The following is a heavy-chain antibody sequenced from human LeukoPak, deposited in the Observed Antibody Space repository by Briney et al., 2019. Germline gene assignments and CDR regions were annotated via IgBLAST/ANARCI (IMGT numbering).Heavy chain of an antibody. CDR2: IGTAGDT. CDR3: ARGHPDCSGDCSSSPAEAFDI. CDR1: GFTFSSYD. D-gene: IGHD2-21*02. Sequence: GGSLRLSCAASGFTFSSYDMHWVRQPTGKGLEWVSSIGTAGDTYYPGSVKGRFTISRENAKNSLYLQINSLRDGDTAVYYCARGHPDCSGDCSSSPAEAFDIWGQGTMVTVSS. V-gene: IGHV3-13*01. J-gene: IGHJ3*02.